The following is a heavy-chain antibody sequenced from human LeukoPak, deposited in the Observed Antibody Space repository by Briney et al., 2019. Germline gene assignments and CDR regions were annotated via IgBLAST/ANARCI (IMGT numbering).Heavy chain of an antibody. V-gene: IGHV3-23*01. J-gene: IGHJ4*02. Sequence: PGGSLRLSCAASGFTLSSYAMSWVRQAPGKGLEWVSAISGSGGSTYYADSVKGRFTISRDNSKNTLYLQMNSLRAEDTAVYYCATNGDDYGRFHYWGQGTLATVSS. CDR1: GFTLSSYA. CDR2: ISGSGGST. CDR3: ATNGDDYGRFHY. D-gene: IGHD4-17*01.